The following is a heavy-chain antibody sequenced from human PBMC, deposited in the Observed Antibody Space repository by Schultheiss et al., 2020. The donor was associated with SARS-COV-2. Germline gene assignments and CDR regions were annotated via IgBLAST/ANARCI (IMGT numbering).Heavy chain of an antibody. D-gene: IGHD5-18*01. V-gene: IGHV3-23*01. Sequence: GGSLRLSCAASGFTFSSYSMNWVRQAPGKGLEWVSTISGSGGSTYNADSVKGRFTISRDSSKNTLYLQMNSLRPEDMAVYYCARGGIQLWLETFDYWGQGTLVTVSS. CDR3: ARGGIQLWLETFDY. CDR1: GFTFSSYS. J-gene: IGHJ4*02. CDR2: ISGSGGST.